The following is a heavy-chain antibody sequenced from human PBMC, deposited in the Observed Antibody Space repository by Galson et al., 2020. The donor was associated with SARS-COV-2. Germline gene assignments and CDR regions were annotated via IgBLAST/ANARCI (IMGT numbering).Heavy chain of an antibody. Sequence: QLGESLKISCAASGFTFSSHGMHWVSQAPGKGLEWVAVIWYDGSNKYYADSVKGRFTISRDNSKNTLYLQMNSLRAEDTAVYYCAKDLRGNWNLEWGFDPWGQGTLVTVSS. CDR2: IWYDGSNK. J-gene: IGHJ5*02. V-gene: IGHV3-33*06. CDR3: AKDLRGNWNLEWGFDP. D-gene: IGHD1-7*01. CDR1: GFTFSSHG.